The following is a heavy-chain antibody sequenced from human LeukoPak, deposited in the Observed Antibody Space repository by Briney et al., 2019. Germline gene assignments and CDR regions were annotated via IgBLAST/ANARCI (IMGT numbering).Heavy chain of an antibody. CDR2: IIPIFGTA. CDR1: GCTFSSYA. Sequence: ASVKVSCKASGCTFSSYAISWVRQAPGQGLEWMGGIIPIFGTANYAQKFQGRVTITADESTSTAYLELSSLRSEDTAVYYCARDRHNNWFDPWGQGTLVTVSS. V-gene: IGHV1-69*01. CDR3: ARDRHNNWFDP. J-gene: IGHJ5*02.